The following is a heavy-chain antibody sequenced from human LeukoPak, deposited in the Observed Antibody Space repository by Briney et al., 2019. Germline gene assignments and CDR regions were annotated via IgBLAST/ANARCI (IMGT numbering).Heavy chain of an antibody. Sequence: GASVKVSCKASGYSFINYYIHWVRQAPGQGLEWMGIINPSGGSTSFAQKFQGRVTMTRDMSTSTIYMELNSLRSEDTAVYYCAGAWEAVPGHYGVIDYWGQGTLVTVSS. D-gene: IGHD4-17*01. CDR2: INPSGGST. J-gene: IGHJ4*02. V-gene: IGHV1-46*01. CDR3: AGAWEAVPGHYGVIDY. CDR1: GYSFINYY.